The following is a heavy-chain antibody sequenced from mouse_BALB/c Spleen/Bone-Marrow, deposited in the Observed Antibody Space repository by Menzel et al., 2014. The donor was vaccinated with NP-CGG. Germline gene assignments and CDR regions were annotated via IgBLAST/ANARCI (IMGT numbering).Heavy chain of an antibody. CDR3: ARQLGLRWAMDY. J-gene: IGHJ4*01. D-gene: IGHD3-1*01. Sequence: EVQRVESGGGLVRPGGSLKLSCAASGFTFSSYTVSWVRQTPEKRLEWVAYISNGGGSTYYPDTVKGRFTISRDNAKNTLYLQMSSLKSEDTAMYYCARQLGLRWAMDYWGQGTSVTVSS. V-gene: IGHV5-12-2*01. CDR2: ISNGGGST. CDR1: GFTFSSYT.